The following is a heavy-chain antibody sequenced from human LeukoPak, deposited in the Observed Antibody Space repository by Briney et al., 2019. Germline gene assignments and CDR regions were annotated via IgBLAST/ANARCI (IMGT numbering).Heavy chain of an antibody. J-gene: IGHJ4*02. Sequence: PSESLSLTCAVYGGSFSGYYWSWIRQPPGKGLEWIGEINHSGSTNYNPSLKSRVTISVDTSKNQFSLKLSSVTAADTAVYYCARASSAAAGGMVDYWGQGTLVTVSS. CDR3: ARASSAAAGGMVDY. CDR2: INHSGST. V-gene: IGHV4-34*01. D-gene: IGHD6-13*01. CDR1: GGSFSGYY.